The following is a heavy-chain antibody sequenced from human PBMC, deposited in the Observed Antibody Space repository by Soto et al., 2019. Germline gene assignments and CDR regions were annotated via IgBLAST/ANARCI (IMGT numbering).Heavy chain of an antibody. CDR3: TRAGIDRTGTTHYYYGMDV. J-gene: IGHJ6*02. V-gene: IGHV3-49*04. D-gene: IGHD1-1*01. CDR2: IRSKGYGGTT. Sequence: GGSLRLSCTASGFTFGDNAVSWVRQAPGKWLEWVGFIRSKGYGGTTEYAASVKGRFTISRDDSKGIAYLQMNSLKTEDIAVYYCTRAGIDRTGTTHYYYGMDVWGQGXTVTVYS. CDR1: GFTFGDNA.